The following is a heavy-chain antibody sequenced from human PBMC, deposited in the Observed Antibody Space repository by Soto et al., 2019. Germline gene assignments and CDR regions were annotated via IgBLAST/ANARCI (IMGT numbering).Heavy chain of an antibody. J-gene: IGHJ5*02. V-gene: IGHV3-21*01. Sequence: GSLRLSCAASGFTFSSYSMNWVRQAPGKGLEWVSSISSSSSYIYYADSVKGRFTISRDNAKNSLYLQMNSLRAEDTAVYYCARDLLTGTTNWFDPWGQGTLVTVSS. CDR1: GFTFSSYS. CDR2: ISSSSSYI. CDR3: ARDLLTGTTNWFDP. D-gene: IGHD1-20*01.